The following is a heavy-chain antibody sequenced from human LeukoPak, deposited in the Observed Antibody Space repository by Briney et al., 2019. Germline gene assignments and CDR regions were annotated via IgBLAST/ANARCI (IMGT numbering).Heavy chain of an antibody. J-gene: IGHJ3*02. CDR3: ARYIVSYPHDAFDI. CDR2: IYTSGST. CDR1: GGFISTYY. D-gene: IGHD1-26*01. V-gene: IGHV4-4*07. Sequence: PSETLSLTCTVSGGFISTYYWSWIRQPAGKGLEWIGRIYTSGSTNYNPSLKSRVTMSVDTSKNQFSLKLSSVTAADTAFYYCARYIVSYPHDAFDIWGQGTMVTVSS.